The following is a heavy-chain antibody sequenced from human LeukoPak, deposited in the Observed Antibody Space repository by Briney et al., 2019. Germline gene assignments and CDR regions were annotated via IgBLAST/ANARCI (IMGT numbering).Heavy chain of an antibody. CDR1: GFTFSSYA. D-gene: IGHD2-21*02. Sequence: GGSLRLSCAASGFTFSSYAMSWVRQAPGKGLEWVSAISGSGGSTYYAGSVKGRFTISRDNAKNMVYLQMDSLRAEDTAVYYCVRLLDVDYWGQGTLVTVSS. CDR3: VRLLDVDY. J-gene: IGHJ4*02. V-gene: IGHV3-23*01. CDR2: ISGSGGST.